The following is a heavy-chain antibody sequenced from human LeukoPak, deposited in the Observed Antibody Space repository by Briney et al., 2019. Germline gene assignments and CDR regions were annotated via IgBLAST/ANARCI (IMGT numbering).Heavy chain of an antibody. CDR2: IYTSGST. CDR3: ARGKYQPYYYGMDV. D-gene: IGHD2-2*01. V-gene: IGHV4-4*09. J-gene: IGHJ6*02. Sequence: SETLSLTCTVSGGSISSYYWSWIRQPPGKGLEWIGYIYTSGSTNYNPSLKSRVTISVDTSKNQFSLKLSSVTAADTAVYYCARGKYQPYYYGMDVWGQGTTVTVSS. CDR1: GGSISSYY.